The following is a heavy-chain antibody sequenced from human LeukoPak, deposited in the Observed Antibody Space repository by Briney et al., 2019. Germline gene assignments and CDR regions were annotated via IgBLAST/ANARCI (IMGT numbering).Heavy chain of an antibody. CDR1: GGSISSGGYY. J-gene: IGHJ4*02. CDR2: IYYSGST. D-gene: IGHD1-1*01. V-gene: IGHV4-31*03. CDR3: ASHPRTNYYFDY. Sequence: SQTLSLTCTVSGGSISSGGYYWSWIRQHPGTGLEWIGYIYYSGSTYYNPSLKSRVTISVDTSKNQFSLKLSSVTAADTAVYYCASHPRTNYYFDYWGQGTLVTVSS.